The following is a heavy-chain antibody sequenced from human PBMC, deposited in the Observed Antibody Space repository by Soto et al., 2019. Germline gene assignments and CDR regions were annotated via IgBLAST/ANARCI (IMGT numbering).Heavy chain of an antibody. V-gene: IGHV1-69*13. J-gene: IGHJ4*02. CDR1: GGTFSSYA. D-gene: IGHD5-12*01. Sequence: GASVKVSCKASGGTFSSYAISWVRQAPGQGLEWMGGIIPIFGTANYAQKFQGRVTITADESTSTAYMELSSLRSEDTAVYYCARDVGRVATTPTGGDLGYWGQGILVTVSS. CDR3: ARDVGRVATTPTGGDLGY. CDR2: IIPIFGTA.